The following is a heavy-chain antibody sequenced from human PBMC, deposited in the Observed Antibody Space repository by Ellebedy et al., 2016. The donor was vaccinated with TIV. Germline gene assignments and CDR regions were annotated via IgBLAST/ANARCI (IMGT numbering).Heavy chain of an antibody. CDR2: IIPIFGTA. Sequence: SVKVSXKASGYTFTSYYMHWVRQAPGQGLEWMGGIIPIFGTANYAQKFQGRVTITADESTSTAYMELSSLRSEDTAVYYCATIVGAPGLSGMDVWGQGTTVTVSS. D-gene: IGHD1-26*01. CDR3: ATIVGAPGLSGMDV. CDR1: GYTFTSYY. V-gene: IGHV1-69*13. J-gene: IGHJ6*02.